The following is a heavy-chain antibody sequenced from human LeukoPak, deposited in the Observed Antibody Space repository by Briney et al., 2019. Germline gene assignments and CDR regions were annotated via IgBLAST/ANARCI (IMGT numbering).Heavy chain of an antibody. D-gene: IGHD2-15*01. CDR1: GYSFSSDW. Sequence: GESLKISCQASGYSFSSDWIAGVRQMPGKGREWMGIIFPIDSETTYSTSFQGQVTISADKSISTAYLQWSSLKASDTAMYYCTRGCSGGSCSRDAMDVWAQGTMVTVSS. V-gene: IGHV5-51*01. CDR3: TRGCSGGSCSRDAMDV. CDR2: IFPIDSET. J-gene: IGHJ6*02.